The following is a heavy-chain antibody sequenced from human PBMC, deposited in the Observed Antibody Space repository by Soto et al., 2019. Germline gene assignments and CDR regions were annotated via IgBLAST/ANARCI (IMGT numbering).Heavy chain of an antibody. CDR2: ISAYNGNT. CDR3: ARGGHDSSGYYSGNAFDI. Sequence: ASVKVSCKASGYTFTSDGISGVRQAPGQGLEWMGWISAYNGNTNYAQKLQGRVTMTTDTSTSTAYMELRSLRSDDTAVYYCARGGHDSSGYYSGNAFDIWGQGTMVTVSS. V-gene: IGHV1-18*01. D-gene: IGHD3-22*01. J-gene: IGHJ3*02. CDR1: GYTFTSDG.